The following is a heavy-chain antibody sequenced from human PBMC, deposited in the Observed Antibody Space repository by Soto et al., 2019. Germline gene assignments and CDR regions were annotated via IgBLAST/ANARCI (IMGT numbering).Heavy chain of an antibody. V-gene: IGHV1-69*13. CDR1: GGTFSSYA. CDR3: ARSRGASWSGNYYYYYGMDF. D-gene: IGHD3-3*01. J-gene: IGHJ6*02. CDR2: IIPIFGTA. Sequence: SVKVSCKASGGTFSSYAISWVRQAPGQGLEWMGGIIPIFGTANYAQKFQGRVTITADESTSTAYMELSSLRSEDTAVYYCARSRGASWSGNYYYYYGMDFWGQGTTVTVSS.